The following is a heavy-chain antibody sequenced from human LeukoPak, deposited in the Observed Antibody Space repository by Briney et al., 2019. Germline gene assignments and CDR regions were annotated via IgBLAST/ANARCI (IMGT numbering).Heavy chain of an antibody. J-gene: IGHJ3*01. CDR3: AREEHRLAEAGTSAFDL. D-gene: IGHD6-13*01. CDR2: INRDGGLT. V-gene: IGHV3-74*01. CDR1: GFTFSENW. Sequence: SGGSLRLSCVASGFTFSENWMHWVRQALGKGLAWVSHINRDGGLTNYADSVKGRFTISRDNARNTVYLQMSSLRVEDTAIYFCAREEHRLAEAGTSAFDLGGQGTLVTVSP.